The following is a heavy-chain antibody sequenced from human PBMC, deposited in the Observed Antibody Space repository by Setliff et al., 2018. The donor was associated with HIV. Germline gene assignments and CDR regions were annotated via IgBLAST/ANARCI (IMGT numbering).Heavy chain of an antibody. Sequence: PGGSLRLSCAASRFTFSSYSMSWVRQAPGKGLEWVSSISSSSTYTYYGDSVKGRFTISRDNAKNSLYLQMNSLRAEDTAVYYCARVGYSNFYYYYYMDVWGKGTTVTVSS. CDR1: RFTFSSYS. J-gene: IGHJ6*03. D-gene: IGHD6-13*01. CDR2: ISSSSTYT. CDR3: ARVGYSNFYYYYYMDV. V-gene: IGHV3-21*04.